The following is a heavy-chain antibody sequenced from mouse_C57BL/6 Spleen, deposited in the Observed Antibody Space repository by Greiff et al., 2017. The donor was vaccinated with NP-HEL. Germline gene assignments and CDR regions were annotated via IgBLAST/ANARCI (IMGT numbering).Heavy chain of an antibody. J-gene: IGHJ2*01. CDR2: IDPSDSET. Sequence: VQLQQPGAELVRPGSSVKLSCKASGYTFTSYWMHWVKQRPIQGLEWIGNIDPSDSETHYNQKFKDKATLTVDKSSSTAYMQLSSLTSEDSADYYCARSGDYVDFGYWGQGTTLTVSA. V-gene: IGHV1-52*01. D-gene: IGHD2-13*01. CDR3: ARSGDYVDFGY. CDR1: GYTFTSYW.